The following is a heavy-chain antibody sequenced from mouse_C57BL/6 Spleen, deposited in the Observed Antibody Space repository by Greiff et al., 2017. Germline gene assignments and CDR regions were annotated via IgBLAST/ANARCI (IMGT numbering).Heavy chain of an antibody. J-gene: IGHJ1*03. V-gene: IGHV5-17*01. D-gene: IGHD1-1*01. Sequence: EVKLVESGGGLVKPGGSLKLSCAASGFTFSDYGMHWVRQAPEKGLEWVAYISSGSSTIYYADTVKGRFTISRDNAKNTLFLQMTSLRSEDTAMYYCARPRYYGSSYEWYFGVWGTGTTVTVSS. CDR2: ISSGSSTI. CDR3: ARPRYYGSSYEWYFGV. CDR1: GFTFSDYG.